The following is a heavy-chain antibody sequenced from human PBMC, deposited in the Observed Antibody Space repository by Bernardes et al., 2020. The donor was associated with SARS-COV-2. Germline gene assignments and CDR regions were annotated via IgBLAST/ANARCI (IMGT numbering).Heavy chain of an antibody. Sequence: ASVKVSCKASGYTFTSYGISWVRQPPGQGLEWMGWTSAYNGNTLYAQKLQGRVTMTTDTSTSTAYMELRSLRSDDTAVYYCARVDIVVVPAATPTKYYYYYYYMDVWGKGTTVTVSS. CDR2: TSAYNGNT. CDR1: GYTFTSYG. V-gene: IGHV1-18*01. D-gene: IGHD2-2*03. J-gene: IGHJ6*03. CDR3: ARVDIVVVPAATPTKYYYYYYYMDV.